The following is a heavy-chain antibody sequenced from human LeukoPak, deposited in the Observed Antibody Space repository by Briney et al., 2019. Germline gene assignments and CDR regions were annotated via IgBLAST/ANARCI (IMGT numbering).Heavy chain of an antibody. D-gene: IGHD5-24*01. CDR1: GGSISSGGYS. Sequence: PSETLSLTCAVSGGSISSGGYSWSWIRQPPGKGLEWIGYIYYSGSTYYNPSLKSRVTISVDTSKNQFSLKLSSVTAADTAVYYCARGEDRDGYNFDYWGQGTLVTVSS. CDR3: ARGEDRDGYNFDY. V-gene: IGHV4-30-4*07. J-gene: IGHJ4*02. CDR2: IYYSGST.